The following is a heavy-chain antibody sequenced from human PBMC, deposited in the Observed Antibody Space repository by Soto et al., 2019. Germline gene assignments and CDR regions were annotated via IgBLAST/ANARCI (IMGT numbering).Heavy chain of an antibody. CDR2: ISWNSGSI. CDR3: AKDNDPSAAGPPYNYYMDV. D-gene: IGHD6-13*01. V-gene: IGHV3-9*01. J-gene: IGHJ6*03. CDR1: GFTFDDYA. Sequence: EVQLVESGGGLVQPGRSLRLSCAASGFTFDDYAMHWVRQAPGKGLEWVSGISWNSGSIGYADSVKGRFTISRDNAKNTLYLQKNKLTAEDTALYYCAKDNDPSAAGPPYNYYMDVWGKGTTVTVSS.